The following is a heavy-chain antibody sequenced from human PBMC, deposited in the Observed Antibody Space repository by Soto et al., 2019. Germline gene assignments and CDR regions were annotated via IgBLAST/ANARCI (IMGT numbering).Heavy chain of an antibody. CDR1: GFSLNASGAR. CDR2: IYWDDGK. V-gene: IGHV2-5*02. J-gene: IGHJ4*02. Sequence: SGPTLVNPTQTLTLTCTLSGFSLNASGARVGWIRQPPGKALEWLALIYWDDGKRYSPSLKNRLTVTKDTLKNQVVLTMTNMDPADTGNYYCAHGAYYSDGWCLFDYWEQGTLVTVSS. D-gene: IGHD5-18*01. CDR3: AHGAYYSDGWCLFDY.